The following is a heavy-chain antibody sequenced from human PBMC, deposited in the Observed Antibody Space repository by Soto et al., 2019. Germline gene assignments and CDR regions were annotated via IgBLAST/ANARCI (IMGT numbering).Heavy chain of an antibody. CDR1: GGTFSSYA. D-gene: IGHD3-10*01. CDR2: IIPIFGTA. J-gene: IGHJ4*02. Sequence: SVKVSCKASGGTFSSYAISWVRQAPGQGLEWMGGIIPIFGTANYAQKFQGRVTITADESTSTAYMELSSLRSEDTAVYYCARDSYYYGSGSYRGWGIDYWGQGTLVTAPQ. CDR3: ARDSYYYGSGSYRGWGIDY. V-gene: IGHV1-69*13.